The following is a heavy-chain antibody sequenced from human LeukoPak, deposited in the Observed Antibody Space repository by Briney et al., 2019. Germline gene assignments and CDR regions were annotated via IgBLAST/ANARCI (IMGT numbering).Heavy chain of an antibody. CDR3: ASDFVAYDSSGYPPFVDC. V-gene: IGHV3-33*01. CDR2: IWYDGSNN. D-gene: IGHD3-22*01. Sequence: GKSLRLSCAASGFTFSSYDRRWVRQAPGKGPEWVGVIWYDGSNNYYADSVRGRFTISRANSKNTLLMQMNSLGADATAEYYGASDFVAYDSSGYPPFVDCWGQGTLVTVSS. CDR1: GFTFSSYD. J-gene: IGHJ4*02.